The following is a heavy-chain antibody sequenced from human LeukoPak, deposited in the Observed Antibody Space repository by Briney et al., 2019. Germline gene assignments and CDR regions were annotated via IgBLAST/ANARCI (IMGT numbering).Heavy chain of an antibody. Sequence: SETLSLTCTVSGGSVGSHYCSWVRHPPGKGLEWIGYIDYSASTNYNPALKRRVTISVDTSKNQFSLKLSSVTAADTAVYYCARERFGVIDYWGQRTLVTVSS. CDR1: GGSVGSHY. CDR2: IDYSAST. CDR3: ARERFGVIDY. V-gene: IGHV4-59*02. J-gene: IGHJ4*02. D-gene: IGHD3-10*01.